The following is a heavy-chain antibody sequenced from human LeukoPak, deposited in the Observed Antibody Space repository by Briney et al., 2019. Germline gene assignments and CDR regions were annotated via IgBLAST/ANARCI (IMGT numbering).Heavy chain of an antibody. CDR3: ARGMAEAYDYNWFDP. CDR1: GGSFSGYY. J-gene: IGHJ5*02. D-gene: IGHD5-12*01. CDR2: INHSGST. V-gene: IGHV4-34*01. Sequence: SETLSLTCAVYGGSFSGYYWSWIRQPPGKGLEWIGEINHSGSTNYNPSLKSRVTISVDTSKNQFSLKLSSMTAADTAVYFCARGMAEAYDYNWFDPWGQGILVTVSS.